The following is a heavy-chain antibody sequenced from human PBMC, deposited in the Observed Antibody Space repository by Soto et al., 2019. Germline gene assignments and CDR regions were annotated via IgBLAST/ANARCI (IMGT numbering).Heavy chain of an antibody. J-gene: IGHJ4*02. CDR2: IYHSGST. Sequence: SETLSLTCAVSGGSISSDGYSWSWIRQPPGKGLEWIGYIYHSGSTYYNPSLKSRVTISVDRSKNQFSLKLSSVTAADTAVYYCARENNVLPGGYFDYWGQGTLVTVSS. V-gene: IGHV4-30-2*01. CDR1: GGSISSDGYS. D-gene: IGHD3-10*01. CDR3: ARENNVLPGGYFDY.